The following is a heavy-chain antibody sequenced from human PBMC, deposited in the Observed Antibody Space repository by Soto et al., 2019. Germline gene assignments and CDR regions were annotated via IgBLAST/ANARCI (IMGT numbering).Heavy chain of an antibody. J-gene: IGHJ6*02. CDR3: ASSYCGGDCYYYYWYGIDV. CDR1: GASISSGNYY. D-gene: IGHD2-21*02. V-gene: IGHV4-30-4*01. Sequence: QVQLQESGPGLVKPSETLSLTCTVSGASISSGNYYWNWIRQPPGKGLEWIGYIYNSGDTFYNPSLKSRVTISLHTSKNQFSLKVDSVTAADTAVYYCASSYCGGDCYYYYWYGIDVWGQGTAVTVSS. CDR2: IYNSGDT.